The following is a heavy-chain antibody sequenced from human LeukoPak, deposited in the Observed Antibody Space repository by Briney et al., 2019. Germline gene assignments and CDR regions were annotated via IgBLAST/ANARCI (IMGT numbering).Heavy chain of an antibody. Sequence: GGSLRLSCAASGLTFSSYAMSWVRQAPGKGLEWVSGITSGANTYYADSVKGRFTISRDNSENTLNLQMNSLRAEDTAIYYCAKARAGDITAAFNYWGQGTLVTVSS. V-gene: IGHV3-23*01. CDR3: AKARAGDITAAFNY. D-gene: IGHD6-13*01. J-gene: IGHJ4*02. CDR2: ITSGANT. CDR1: GLTFSSYA.